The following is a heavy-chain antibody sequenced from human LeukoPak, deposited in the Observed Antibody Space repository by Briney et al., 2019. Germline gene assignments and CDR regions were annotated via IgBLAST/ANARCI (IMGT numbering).Heavy chain of an antibody. J-gene: IGHJ3*02. V-gene: IGHV4-59*01. D-gene: IGHD4-17*01. Sequence: PSETLSLTCTVSGGSISSYYWSWIRQPPGKGLEWIGYIYYSGSTNYNPSLKSRVTISVDTSKNQFSLKLSSVTAADTAVYYCARDSGDVDAFDIWGQGTMVTVSS. CDR3: ARDSGDVDAFDI. CDR2: IYYSGST. CDR1: GGSISSYY.